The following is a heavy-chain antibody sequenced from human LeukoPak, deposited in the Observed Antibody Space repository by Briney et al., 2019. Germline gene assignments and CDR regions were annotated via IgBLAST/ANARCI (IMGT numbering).Heavy chain of an antibody. J-gene: IGHJ5*02. CDR1: RFTFSSYA. D-gene: IGHD6-13*01. CDR3: AKGSRSWYLNWFDP. Sequence: GGSLRLSCAASRFTFSSYAMSWVRQAPGKGLEWVSAISGDGGNTYYADSVKGRFTISRDNSKNTLYLQMNSLRAEDTAVYYCAKGSRSWYLNWFDPWGQGTLVTVSS. V-gene: IGHV3-23*01. CDR2: ISGDGGNT.